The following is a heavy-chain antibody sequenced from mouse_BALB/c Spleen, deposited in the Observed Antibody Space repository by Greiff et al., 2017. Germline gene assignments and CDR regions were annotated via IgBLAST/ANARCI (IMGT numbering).Heavy chain of an antibody. CDR3: TRTCGNDYRACMAY. CDR1: GYTFTSYW. V-gene: IGHV1-5*01. J-gene: IGHJ3*01. D-gene: IGHD2-13*01. Sequence: EVQLQQSGTVLVRPGASVKMSCKASGYTFTSYWMHWVKQRPGQGLEWIGALYPGNSDTSYNQKFKGKAKLTAVTSTSTAYVELSSLTNEDSAVYYCTRTCGNDYRACMAYWGQGTLVTVSA. CDR2: LYPGNSDT.